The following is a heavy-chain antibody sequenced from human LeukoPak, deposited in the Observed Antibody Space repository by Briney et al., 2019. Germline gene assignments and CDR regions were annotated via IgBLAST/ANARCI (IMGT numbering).Heavy chain of an antibody. D-gene: IGHD2-2*01. V-gene: IGHV5-51*01. CDR3: ARYMGYCSSTSCPGYWLDP. CDR1: GYTFTSYW. J-gene: IGHJ5*02. CDR2: IYPGDSDT. Sequence: GESLKISCKVSGYTFTSYWIGWVRQMPGKGLEWMGIIYPGDSDTRYSPSFQGQVTISADKSISTAYLQWSSLKASDTAMYYCARYMGYCSSTSCPGYWLDPWGQGTLVTVSS.